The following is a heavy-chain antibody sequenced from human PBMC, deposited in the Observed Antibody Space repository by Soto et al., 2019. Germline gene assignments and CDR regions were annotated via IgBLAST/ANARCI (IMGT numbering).Heavy chain of an antibody. CDR1: GDTVSSGTAT. CDR3: PRYGSGFQWYFDI. J-gene: IGHJ2*01. Sequence: QIQLQQSGPGLVKPSQTLSLICAISGDTVSSGTATWSWIRQSPSRGLEWLGRTYYRSKWYTDYADSVKSRIPIIPDTSKHQLSLQLNSVTSEDKAVYFCPRYGSGFQWYFDIWGRGTLVTVSS. V-gene: IGHV6-1*01. D-gene: IGHD6-19*01. CDR2: TYYRSKWYT.